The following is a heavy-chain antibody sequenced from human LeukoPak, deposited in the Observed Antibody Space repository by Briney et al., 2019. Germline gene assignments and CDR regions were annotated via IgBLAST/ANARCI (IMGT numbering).Heavy chain of an antibody. CDR1: GFIFSYYS. CDR3: ARANSYGSYYFDY. CDR2: INSNNNYM. Sequence: GGSLRLSCAASGFIFSYYSMNWVRQAPGKGLEWVSSINSNNNYMSYADSVKGRFTISRDNAKNSLYLQMTSLRIEDTAVYFCARANSYGSYYFDYWGQGTLVTVSS. V-gene: IGHV3-21*01. J-gene: IGHJ4*02. D-gene: IGHD5-18*01.